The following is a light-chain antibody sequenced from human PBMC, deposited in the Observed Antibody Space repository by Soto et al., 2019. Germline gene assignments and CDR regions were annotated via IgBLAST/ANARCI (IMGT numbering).Light chain of an antibody. CDR1: QSVSSY. Sequence: ESVLTQSPGTLSLSPGERATLSCRASQSVSSYLAWYQQKPGQAPRLLIYDASNRATGIPARFSGSGSGTDFTLTISSLEPEDFAVYYCQPRSNWPPITFGQGTRLEIK. CDR2: DAS. CDR3: QPRSNWPPIT. V-gene: IGKV3-11*01. J-gene: IGKJ5*01.